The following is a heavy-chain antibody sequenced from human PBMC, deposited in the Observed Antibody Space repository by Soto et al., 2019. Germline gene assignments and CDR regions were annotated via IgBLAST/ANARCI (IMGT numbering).Heavy chain of an antibody. CDR3: ARDRGRSCIGGICPFDY. CDR2: ISGYNGNT. Sequence: ASVTVSCKASGYIFTSYGIHWVRQAPGQGLEWMGWISGYNGNTNYAQKLQGRVTITTDTFTSTAYMELRSLRSDDTAAYYCARDRGRSCIGGICPFDYWGPGTLVNV. J-gene: IGHJ4*02. D-gene: IGHD2-15*01. CDR1: GYIFTSYG. V-gene: IGHV1-18*01.